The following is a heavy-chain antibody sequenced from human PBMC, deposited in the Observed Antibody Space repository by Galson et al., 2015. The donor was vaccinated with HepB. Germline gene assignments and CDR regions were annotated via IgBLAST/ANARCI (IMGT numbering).Heavy chain of an antibody. CDR1: GFTFSSYG. CDR2: TSYDGSNK. V-gene: IGHV3-30*18. CDR3: AKVRGLYYPIHYFDY. Sequence: SLRLSCAASGFTFSSYGMHWVRQAPGKGLEWVAVTSYDGSNKYYADSVKGRFTISRDNSKNTLYLQMNSLRAEDTAVYYCAKVRGLYYPIHYFDYWGQGTLVTVSS. D-gene: IGHD3-10*01. J-gene: IGHJ4*02.